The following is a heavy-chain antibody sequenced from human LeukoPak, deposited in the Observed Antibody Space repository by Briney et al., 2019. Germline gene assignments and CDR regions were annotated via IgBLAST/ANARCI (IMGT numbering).Heavy chain of an antibody. CDR3: ARDRYSSGWQHYYYMDV. D-gene: IGHD6-19*01. Sequence: SETLSLTCAVYGGSFSAYYYYWSWIRQPPGKGLEWIGYIYYSGSTNYNPSLKSRVTISVDTSKNQFSLKLSSVTAADTAVYYCARDRYSSGWQHYYYMDVWGKGTTVTVSS. V-gene: IGHV4-61*01. CDR2: IYYSGST. CDR1: GGSFSAYYYY. J-gene: IGHJ6*03.